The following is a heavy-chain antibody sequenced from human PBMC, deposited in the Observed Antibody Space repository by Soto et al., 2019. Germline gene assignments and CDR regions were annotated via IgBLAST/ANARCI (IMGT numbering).Heavy chain of an antibody. J-gene: IGHJ4*02. Sequence: SETLSLTCSVSGGSISSSGYYWAWIRQSPGKGLEWIGSVHYSGSTYYNLSLKSRVTISVDTSKDQFSLKLSAVTAADTAVYYCASPGRGLDVVTTSLRVFEFWGQGTLVTVSS. D-gene: IGHD5-12*01. CDR1: GGSISSSGYY. V-gene: IGHV4-39*01. CDR2: VHYSGST. CDR3: ASPGRGLDVVTTSLRVFEF.